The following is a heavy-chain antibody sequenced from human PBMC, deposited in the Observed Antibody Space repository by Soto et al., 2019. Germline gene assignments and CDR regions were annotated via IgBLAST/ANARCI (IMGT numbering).Heavy chain of an antibody. V-gene: IGHV4-38-2*01. J-gene: IGHJ4*02. D-gene: IGHD3-22*01. Sequence: LSLTCAVSGYSISSGYYWGWIRQPPGKGLEWIGSIYHSGSTYYNPSLKSRVTISVDTSKNQFSLKLSSVTAADTAVYYCAITYYYDSSGYYPTPFDYWGQGTLVTVSS. CDR1: GYSISSGYY. CDR2: IYHSGST. CDR3: AITYYYDSSGYYPTPFDY.